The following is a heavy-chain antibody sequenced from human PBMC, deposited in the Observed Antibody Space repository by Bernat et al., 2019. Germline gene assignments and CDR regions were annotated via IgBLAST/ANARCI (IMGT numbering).Heavy chain of an antibody. CDR2: ISSSSSYI. Sequence: EVQLVESGGGLVQPGGSLRLSCAASGFTFSSWSMNWVRQAPGKGLEWVSYISSSSSYIYYADSVKGRFTISRDNAKNSLYLQMNSLRAEDTAVYYCARDRGSSGYYYVKESPPGIWGQGTMVTVSS. CDR3: ARDRGSSGYYYVKESPPGI. V-gene: IGHV3-21*05. D-gene: IGHD3-22*01. J-gene: IGHJ3*02. CDR1: GFTFSSWS.